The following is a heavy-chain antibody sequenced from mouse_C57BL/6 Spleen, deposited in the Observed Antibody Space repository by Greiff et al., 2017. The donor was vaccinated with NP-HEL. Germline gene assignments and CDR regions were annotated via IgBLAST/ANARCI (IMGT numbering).Heavy chain of an antibody. CDR1: GYAFTNYL. CDR2: INPGSGGT. J-gene: IGHJ4*01. Sequence: VQLQESGAELVRPGTSVKVSCKASGYAFTNYLIEWVKQRPGQGLEWIGVINPGSGGTNYNEKFKGKATLTADKSSSTAYMQLSSLTSEDSAVYFCARRGGYSNYWAMDYWGQGTSVTVSS. V-gene: IGHV1-54*01. D-gene: IGHD2-5*01. CDR3: ARRGGYSNYWAMDY.